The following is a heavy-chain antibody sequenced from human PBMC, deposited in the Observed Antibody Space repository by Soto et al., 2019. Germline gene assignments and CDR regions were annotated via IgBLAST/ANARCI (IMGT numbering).Heavy chain of an antibody. Sequence: SETLSLTCAVYGGSFSGYYWSWIRQPPGKGLEWIGEINHSGSTNYNPSLKSRVTISVDTSKNQFSLKLSSVTAADTAVYYCARVPEPYTKVVRFDPWGQGTLVTVSS. J-gene: IGHJ5*02. V-gene: IGHV4-34*01. CDR1: GGSFSGYY. CDR3: ARVPEPYTKVVRFDP. D-gene: IGHD2-15*01. CDR2: INHSGST.